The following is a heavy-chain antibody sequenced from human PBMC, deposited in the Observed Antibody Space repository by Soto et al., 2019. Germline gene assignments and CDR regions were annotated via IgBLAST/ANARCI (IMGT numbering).Heavy chain of an antibody. CDR3: ARKAGTMIVGTPTPNGDAFDI. CDR1: GYTFTSYY. V-gene: IGHV1-46*01. CDR2: INPSGGST. D-gene: IGHD3-22*01. Sequence: QVQLVQSGAEVKKPGASVKVSCKASGYTFTSYYMHWVRQAPGQGLEWMGIINPSGGSTSYAQKFQGRVSMTRDTSTSTVYMELSSLRSEDTAVYYCARKAGTMIVGTPTPNGDAFDIWGQGTMVTVSS. J-gene: IGHJ3*02.